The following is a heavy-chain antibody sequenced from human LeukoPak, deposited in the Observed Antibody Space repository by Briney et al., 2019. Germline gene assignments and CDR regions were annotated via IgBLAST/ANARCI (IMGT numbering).Heavy chain of an antibody. V-gene: IGHV3-64*04. J-gene: IGHJ5*02. D-gene: IGHD3-10*01. CDR1: GFTFSIDY. CDR2: ISSNGGST. CDR3: ARESDGSGSYRYWLYL. Sequence: GGSLRLSCSASGFTFSIDYMNWVRQAPGKGLEYVSAISSNGGSTYYADSVKGRFTISRDNAKNSLYLQMNSLRAEDTAVYYCARESDGSGSYRYWLYLWGQGNVASVSS.